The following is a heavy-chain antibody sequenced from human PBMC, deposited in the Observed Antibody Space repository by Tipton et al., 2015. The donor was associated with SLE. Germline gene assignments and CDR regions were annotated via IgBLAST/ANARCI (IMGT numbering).Heavy chain of an antibody. CDR2: ISPYYGNP. D-gene: IGHD3-9*01. CDR1: GYTFTNYN. V-gene: IGHV1-18*01. Sequence: QSGAEGKRPGASVKGSCKTSGYTFTNYNIGWVRQAPGQGLEWEGWISPYYGNPNYAQKLQGRVTLTTDTSTSTAYMELRSLKYDGTAVYYCANDWRSYFEYWGQGTLVTVSS. CDR3: ANDWRSYFEY. J-gene: IGHJ4*02.